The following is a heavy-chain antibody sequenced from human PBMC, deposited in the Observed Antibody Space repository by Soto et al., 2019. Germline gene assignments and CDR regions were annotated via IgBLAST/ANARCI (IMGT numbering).Heavy chain of an antibody. J-gene: IGHJ5*02. V-gene: IGHV1-2*02. CDR1: GYTFTGYY. D-gene: IGHD2-15*01. CDR2: INPNSGGT. Sequence: KVSCKASGYTFTGYYMHWVRQAPGQGLEWMGWINPNSGGTNYAQKFQGRVTMTRDTSISTAYMELSRLRSDDTAVYYCARAGYCSGGSCNNFFDPWGQGTLVTVSS. CDR3: ARAGYCSGGSCNNFFDP.